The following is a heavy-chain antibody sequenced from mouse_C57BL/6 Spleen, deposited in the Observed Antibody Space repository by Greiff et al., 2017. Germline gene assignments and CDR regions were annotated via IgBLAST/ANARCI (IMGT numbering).Heavy chain of an antibody. CDR1: GFNIKDYY. CDR2: IDPEDGDT. J-gene: IGHJ1*03. V-gene: IGHV14-1*01. D-gene: IGHD2-1*01. CDR3: TTPRGNNYGYVDV. Sequence: VQLKESGAELVRPGASVKLSCTASGFNIKDYYMHWVKQRPEQGLEWIGRIDPEDGDTEYASKFPGKATMTADTSSNTAYLQLSSLTSEDTAVYYCTTPRGNNYGYVDVWGTGTTVTVSS.